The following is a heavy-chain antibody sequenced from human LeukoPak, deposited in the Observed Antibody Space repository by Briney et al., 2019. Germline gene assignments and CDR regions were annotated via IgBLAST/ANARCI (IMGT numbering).Heavy chain of an antibody. CDR1: GFTFSNYA. J-gene: IGHJ4*02. Sequence: GGSLRLSCAASGFTFSNYAMNWVRQAPGKGLEWVSAISGSGGSTYYADSVKGRFTISRDNSKNTLYLQMNSLRAEDTAVYYCAKEVEMATIEEFDYWGQGTLVTVSS. V-gene: IGHV3-23*01. CDR3: AKEVEMATIEEFDY. D-gene: IGHD5-12*01. CDR2: ISGSGGST.